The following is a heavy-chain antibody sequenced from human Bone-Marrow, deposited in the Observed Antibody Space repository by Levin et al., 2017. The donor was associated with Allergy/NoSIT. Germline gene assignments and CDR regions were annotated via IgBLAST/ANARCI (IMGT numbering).Heavy chain of an antibody. Sequence: GGSLRLSCAASGFTFSDYGMHWVRQAPGRGLEWVAAIWYDGSKKYYADSVKGRFTISRDDSKNTLYLEMNSLRADDTAAYYCARDLWGATSIILGDAFDIWGQGALVTVSS. J-gene: IGHJ3*02. D-gene: IGHD1-26*01. CDR1: GFTFSDYG. CDR2: IWYDGSKK. CDR3: ARDLWGATSIILGDAFDI. V-gene: IGHV3-33*01.